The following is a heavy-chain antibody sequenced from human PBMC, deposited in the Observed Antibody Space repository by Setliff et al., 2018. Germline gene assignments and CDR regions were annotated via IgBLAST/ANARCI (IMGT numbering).Heavy chain of an antibody. CDR2: IYPGDSDT. V-gene: IGHV5-51*01. D-gene: IGHD3-3*01. Sequence: SCKGSGYSFTSYWIGWVRQMPGKGLEWMGIIYPGDSDTRYSPSFQGQVTISADKSISTAYLQWSSLKASDTAMYYCARSRSNFWSGYFNWFDPWGQGTLVTVSS. J-gene: IGHJ5*02. CDR3: ARSRSNFWSGYFNWFDP. CDR1: GYSFTSYW.